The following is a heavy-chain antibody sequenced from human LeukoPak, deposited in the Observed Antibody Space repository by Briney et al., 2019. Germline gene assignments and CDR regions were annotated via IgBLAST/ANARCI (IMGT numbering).Heavy chain of an antibody. V-gene: IGHV4-38-2*01. CDR1: GYSISSGYY. Sequence: SETLSLTCAVSGYSISSGYYWGWIRQPPGKGLEWIGSIYHSGSTYYNPSLKSRVTISVDTSKNQFSLKLSSVTAADTAVYYCARGALGARDFDYWGQGTLVTVSS. D-gene: IGHD3-16*01. J-gene: IGHJ4*02. CDR2: IYHSGST. CDR3: ARGALGARDFDY.